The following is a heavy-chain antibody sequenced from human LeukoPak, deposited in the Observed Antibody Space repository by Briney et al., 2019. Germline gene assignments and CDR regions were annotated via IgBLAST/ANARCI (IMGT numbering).Heavy chain of an antibody. CDR1: GGSVSVHY. D-gene: IGHD1-14*01. J-gene: IGHJ3*02. CDR3: ARHRGQYNAHDAFDI. V-gene: IGHV4-59*08. Sequence: SETLSLTCTVSGGSVSVHYWSWIRQTPGKGLEWIGYILYSGSTRYNPSLGSRVTISVDTSKDLFSLKLTSVTAADTALYYCARHRGQYNAHDAFDIWGQGTLVAVSS. CDR2: ILYSGST.